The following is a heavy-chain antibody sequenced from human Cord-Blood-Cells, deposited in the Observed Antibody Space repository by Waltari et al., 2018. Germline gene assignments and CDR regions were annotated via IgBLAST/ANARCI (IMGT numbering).Heavy chain of an antibody. CDR2: IIPILGTA. D-gene: IGHD3-22*01. V-gene: IGHV1-69*01. CDR3: ARLYYYDSSGYYNWFDP. CDR1: GGTFSSYA. Sequence: QVQLVQSGAEVKKPGSSVKVSCKASGGTFSSYAISWVRQAPGQGLEWMGGIIPILGTANYAQKFQGRGTITADESTSTAYMELSSLRSEDTAVYYCARLYYYDSSGYYNWFDPWGQGTLVTVSS. J-gene: IGHJ5*02.